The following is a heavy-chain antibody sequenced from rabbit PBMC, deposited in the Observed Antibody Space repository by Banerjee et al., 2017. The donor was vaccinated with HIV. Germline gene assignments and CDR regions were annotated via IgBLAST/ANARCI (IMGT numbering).Heavy chain of an antibody. Sequence: QEHLEESGGGLVKPEGSLTLTCKASGFDFSSYGVSWVRQAPGKGLEWIGYIDPVFGGTYYASWVNGRFTISSHNAQNTLYLRLNSLTAADTATYFCVRGGYTYGYAGYAYATDLWGPGTLVTVS. J-gene: IGHJ4*01. CDR1: GFDFSSYG. CDR2: IDPVFGGT. V-gene: IGHV1S47*01. CDR3: VRGGYTYGYAGYAYATDL. D-gene: IGHD6-1*01.